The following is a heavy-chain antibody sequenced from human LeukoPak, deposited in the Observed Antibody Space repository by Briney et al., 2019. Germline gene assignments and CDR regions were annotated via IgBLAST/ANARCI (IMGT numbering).Heavy chain of an antibody. CDR3: TTERVIAVAVVHYYYGMDV. J-gene: IGHJ6*02. CDR1: GFTFSHYY. V-gene: IGHV3-15*01. Sequence: GGSLRLSCAGSGFTFSHYYIDWVRQAPGKGLEWVGRIKSKTDGGTTDYAAPVKGRFTISRDDSKNTLYLQMNSLKTEDTAVYYCTTERVIAVAVVHYYYGMDVWGQGTTVTVSS. D-gene: IGHD6-19*01. CDR2: IKSKTDGGTT.